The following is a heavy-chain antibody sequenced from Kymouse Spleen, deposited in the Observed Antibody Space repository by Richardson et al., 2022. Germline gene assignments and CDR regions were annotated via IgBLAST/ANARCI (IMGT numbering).Heavy chain of an antibody. CDR1: GGSVSSGSYY. Sequence: QVQLQESGPGLVKPSETLSLTCTVSGGSVSSGSYYWSWIRQPPGKGLEWIGYIYYSGSTNYNPSLKSRVTISVDTSKNQFSLKLSSVTAADTAVYYCARDQGAPDAFDIWGQGTMVTVSS. CDR2: IYYSGST. D-gene: IGHD1-26*01. CDR3: ARDQGAPDAFDI. J-gene: IGHJ3*02. V-gene: IGHV4-61*01.